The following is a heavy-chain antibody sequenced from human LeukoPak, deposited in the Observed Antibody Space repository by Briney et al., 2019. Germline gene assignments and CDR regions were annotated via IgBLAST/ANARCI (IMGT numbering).Heavy chain of an antibody. CDR2: IKQDGSEK. CDR3: ARTAGYSSIVFDI. Sequence: PGGSLRLSCAASGFTFSNYWMSWVRQAPGKGLEWVPNIKQDGSEKYYVDSVKGRFTISRDNAKNSLYLQMNSLRAEDTAVYNCARTAGYSSIVFDIWGQGTMVTVSS. V-gene: IGHV3-7*02. J-gene: IGHJ3*02. D-gene: IGHD2-2*01. CDR1: GFTFSNYW.